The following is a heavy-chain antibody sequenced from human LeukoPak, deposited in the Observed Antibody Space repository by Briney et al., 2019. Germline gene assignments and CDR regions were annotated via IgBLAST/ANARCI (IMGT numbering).Heavy chain of an antibody. CDR2: IWYDGSLQ. Sequence: GRSLRLSCAASGYTFSTYGMHWVRQAPGKGLEWVAVIWYDGSLQYYADSVKGRFTISRDSSKKTVDLQMNSPRAEDTAVYYCARGTGSNHNNFDSWGQGTLVTVSS. V-gene: IGHV3-33*01. CDR3: ARGTGSNHNNFDS. J-gene: IGHJ4*02. D-gene: IGHD3/OR15-3a*01. CDR1: GYTFSTYG.